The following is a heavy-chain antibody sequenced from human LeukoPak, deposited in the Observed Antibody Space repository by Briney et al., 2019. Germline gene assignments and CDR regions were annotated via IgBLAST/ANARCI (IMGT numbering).Heavy chain of an antibody. D-gene: IGHD1-26*01. J-gene: IGHJ6*02. Sequence: ASVKVSCKASGYTFTSYDINWVRQATGQGLEWMGWMNPNSGNTGYAQKFQGRVTITRNTSISTAYMELSSLRSEDTAVYYCARWEVGSYGMDVWGQGTTVTVSS. CDR3: ARWEVGSYGMDV. CDR1: GYTFTSYD. CDR2: MNPNSGNT. V-gene: IGHV1-8*01.